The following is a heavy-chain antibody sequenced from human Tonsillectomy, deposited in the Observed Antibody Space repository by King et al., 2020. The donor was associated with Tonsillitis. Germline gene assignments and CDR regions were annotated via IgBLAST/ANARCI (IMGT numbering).Heavy chain of an antibody. CDR1: GYTFTDYY. CDR3: ARDRVYSISGPFGF. V-gene: IGHV1-2*02. Sequence: VQLVESGAEVKKPGASVKVSCKASGYTFTDYYIHWVRQAPGQGLEWMGWINPNSGGRNYAQNFQGRVTMTSDTSISTAYMVLSGLSSDDTAVYYCARDRVYSISGPFGFWGQGMLVTVSS. CDR2: INPNSGGR. D-gene: IGHD6-13*01. J-gene: IGHJ1*01.